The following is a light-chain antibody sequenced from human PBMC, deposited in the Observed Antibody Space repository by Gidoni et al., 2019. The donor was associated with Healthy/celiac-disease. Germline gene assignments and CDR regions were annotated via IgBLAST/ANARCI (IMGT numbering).Light chain of an antibody. V-gene: IGKV1-5*01. Sequence: DIQMTQSPSTLSASVGDRVTITCRASQSISSWLAWYQQKPGKAPKLLIYDASSLESGVPSRFSGSGSGTEFTLTISRLQPYDFATYYCQQYNSYSQTFGQGTKVEIK. CDR3: QQYNSYSQT. CDR1: QSISSW. CDR2: DAS. J-gene: IGKJ1*01.